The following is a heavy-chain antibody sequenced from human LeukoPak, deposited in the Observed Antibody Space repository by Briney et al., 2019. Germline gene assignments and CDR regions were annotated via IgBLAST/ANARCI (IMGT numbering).Heavy chain of an antibody. D-gene: IGHD1-26*01. Sequence: ASVKVSCKASGGIFSSYAISWVRQAPGQGLEWMGGIIPIFGTANYAQKFQGRVTITADESTSTAYMELSSLRSEDTAVYYCASGRASGNTYYYYYMDVWGKGTTVTVSS. CDR2: IIPIFGTA. CDR1: GGIFSSYA. J-gene: IGHJ6*03. V-gene: IGHV1-69*01. CDR3: ASGRASGNTYYYYYMDV.